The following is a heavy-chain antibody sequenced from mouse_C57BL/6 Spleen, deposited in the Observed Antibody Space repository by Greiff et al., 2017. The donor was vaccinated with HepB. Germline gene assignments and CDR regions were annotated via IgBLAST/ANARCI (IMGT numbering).Heavy chain of an antibody. D-gene: IGHD2-1*01. CDR3: ARDRGNSPLHWYFDV. J-gene: IGHJ1*03. Sequence: DVKLVESGGGLVKPGGSLKLSCAASGFTFSSYAMSWVRQTPEKRLEWVATISDGGSYTYYPDNVKGRFTISKDKAKNNLYLQMSHLKSEDTAMYYCARDRGNSPLHWYFDVWGTGTTVTVSS. CDR2: ISDGGSYT. CDR1: GFTFSSYA. V-gene: IGHV5-4*01.